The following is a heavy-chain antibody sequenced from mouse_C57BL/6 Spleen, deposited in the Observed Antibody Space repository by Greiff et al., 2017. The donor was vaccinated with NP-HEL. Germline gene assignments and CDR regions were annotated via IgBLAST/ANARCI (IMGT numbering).Heavy chain of an antibody. CDR3: AIYSNYFDY. Sequence: EVKLVESGGDLVKPGGSLKLSCAASGFTFSSYGMSWVRQTPDKRLEWVATISSGGSYTYYPDSVKGRFTISRDNAKNTLYLQMSSLKSEDTAMYYCAIYSNYFDYWGQGTTRTVSS. D-gene: IGHD2-5*01. CDR1: GFTFSSYG. CDR2: ISSGGSYT. V-gene: IGHV5-6*02. J-gene: IGHJ2*01.